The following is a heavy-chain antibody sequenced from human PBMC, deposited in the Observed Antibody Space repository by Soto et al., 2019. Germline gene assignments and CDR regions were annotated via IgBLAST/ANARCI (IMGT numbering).Heavy chain of an antibody. J-gene: IGHJ4*02. CDR3: AIRIAVAGSFDY. D-gene: IGHD6-19*01. CDR1: GFTFSSYA. Sequence: GSQRLSCAASGFTFSSYAMSWVRQATGKGLEWVSAISGSGGSTYYADSVKGRFTISRDNSKNTLYLQMNSLRAEDTAVYYCAIRIAVAGSFDYWGQGTQVTVSS. V-gene: IGHV3-23*01. CDR2: ISGSGGST.